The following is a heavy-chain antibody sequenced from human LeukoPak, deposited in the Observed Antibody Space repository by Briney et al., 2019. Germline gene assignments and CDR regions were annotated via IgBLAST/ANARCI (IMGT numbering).Heavy chain of an antibody. CDR1: GVSISSYY. Sequence: SETLSLTCTVSGVSISSYYWSWIRQPPGKGLEWIGYIYYSGSANNNPSLESRVTISVDTSTNQLSLRLTSVTAADTAVYYCARSRTVFDGFDIWGQGTMVTVSP. D-gene: IGHD2-8*02. V-gene: IGHV4-59*08. J-gene: IGHJ3*02. CDR2: IYYSGSA. CDR3: ARSRTVFDGFDI.